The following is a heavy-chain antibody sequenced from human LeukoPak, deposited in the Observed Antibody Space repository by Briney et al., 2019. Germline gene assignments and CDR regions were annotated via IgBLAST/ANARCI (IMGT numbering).Heavy chain of an antibody. CDR2: IFTSGST. V-gene: IGHV4-4*07. Sequence: SETLSLTCTVSGGSISSYYWSWIRQPAGKGLEWIGRIFTSGSTNYNPSLKSRVTMSVDASKNQFSLKLSSVTAADTAVYYCARQGRFGELLLGDWGQGTLVTVSS. J-gene: IGHJ4*02. CDR1: GGSISSYY. CDR3: ARQGRFGELLLGD. D-gene: IGHD3-10*01.